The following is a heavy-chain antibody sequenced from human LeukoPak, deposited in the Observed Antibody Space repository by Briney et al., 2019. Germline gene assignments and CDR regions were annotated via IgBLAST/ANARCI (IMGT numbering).Heavy chain of an antibody. D-gene: IGHD6-13*01. Sequence: SETLSLTCTVSGGSISSSSYYWGWIRQPPGKGLEWIGSIYYSGSTYYNPSLKSRVTISVDTSKNQFSLKLSSVTAADTAVYYCARHSYSSSWFDYWGQGTLVTVSS. V-gene: IGHV4-39*01. CDR1: GGSISSSSYY. J-gene: IGHJ4*02. CDR3: ARHSYSSSWFDY. CDR2: IYYSGST.